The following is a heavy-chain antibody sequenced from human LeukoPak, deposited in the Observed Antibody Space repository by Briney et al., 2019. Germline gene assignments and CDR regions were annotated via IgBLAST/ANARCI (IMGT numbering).Heavy chain of an antibody. CDR1: GYTFTSYD. J-gene: IGHJ2*01. D-gene: IGHD3-22*01. CDR2: MNPNSGNT. V-gene: IGHV1-8*01. CDR3: ARGRVPSGYYDSSGYYYDYWYFDL. Sequence: GASVKVSCKASGYTFTSYDIDWVRQATGQGLEWTGWMNPNSGNTGYAQKFQGRVTMTRNTSISTAYMELSSLRSEDTAVYYCARGRVPSGYYDSSGYYYDYWYFDLWGRGTLVTVSS.